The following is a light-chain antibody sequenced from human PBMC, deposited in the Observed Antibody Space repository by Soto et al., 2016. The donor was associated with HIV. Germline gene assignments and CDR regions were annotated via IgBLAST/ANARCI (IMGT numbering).Light chain of an antibody. V-gene: IGLV3-1*01. CDR1: KLESKY. Sequence: SYELTQPPSVSVSPGQTASITCSGHKLESKYTAWYQQKSGQSPVLVIYEDNKRPSGVPARFSGSNSGNTATLIISGTQPMDEADYFCQAWDANTVIFGAGTKLTVL. CDR2: EDN. J-gene: IGLJ2*01. CDR3: QAWDANTVI.